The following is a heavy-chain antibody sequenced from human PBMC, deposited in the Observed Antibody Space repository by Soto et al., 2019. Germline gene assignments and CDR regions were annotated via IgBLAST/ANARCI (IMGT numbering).Heavy chain of an antibody. D-gene: IGHD2-2*01. V-gene: IGHV4-4*07. CDR3: ARSVGYCSSTSCYHYYYGMDV. CDR2: ICTSGST. CDR1: GGSISSYY. J-gene: IGHJ6*02. Sequence: SETLSLTCTVSGGSISSYYWSWIRQPAGKGLEWIGRICTSGSTNYNPSLKSRVTMSVDTSKNQFSLKLSSVTAADTAVYYCARSVGYCSSTSCYHYYYGMDVWGQGTTVTVSS.